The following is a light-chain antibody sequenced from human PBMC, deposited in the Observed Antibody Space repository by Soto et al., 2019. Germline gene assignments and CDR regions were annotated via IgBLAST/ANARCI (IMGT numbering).Light chain of an antibody. CDR2: VVA. Sequence: DIVMTQSPLSLPVTPGDPASISCRSSQSLLHSNGYNYLDWYLQKPGQSPQLLIYVVANRASWVPDRFSGRGSGTDFTLKISRVEAEDVGVSSCMQALQTPFMYTFGQGTKLEIK. V-gene: IGKV2-28*01. J-gene: IGKJ2*01. CDR3: MQALQTPFMYT. CDR1: QSLLHSNGYNY.